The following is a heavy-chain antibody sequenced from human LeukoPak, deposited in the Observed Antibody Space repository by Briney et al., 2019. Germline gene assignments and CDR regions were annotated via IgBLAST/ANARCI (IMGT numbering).Heavy chain of an antibody. CDR2: INSDGSST. D-gene: IGHD6-19*01. V-gene: IGHV3-74*01. Sequence: GGSLRLSCAVSGFTLSSYWMHWVRQAPGKGLVWVSRINSDGSSTSYADSVMGRFTISRDNAKNTLYLQMNSLRAEDTAVYYCARGLLYSSVSYFDYWGQGTLVTVSS. CDR3: ARGLLYSSVSYFDY. J-gene: IGHJ4*02. CDR1: GFTLSSYW.